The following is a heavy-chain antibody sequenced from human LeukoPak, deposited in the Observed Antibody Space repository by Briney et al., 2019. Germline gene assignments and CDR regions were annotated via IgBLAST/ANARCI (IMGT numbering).Heavy chain of an antibody. CDR3: ARRALRYCSSTSCPAQYYGVDV. V-gene: IGHV3-7*03. CDR1: GFTFSSYE. D-gene: IGHD2-2*01. CDR2: IKEDGSEK. J-gene: IGHJ6*04. Sequence: GGSLRLSCAASGFTFSSYEMNWVRQAPGKGLEWVANIKEDGSEKYYVDSVKGRFNISRDNAKNSLYLQTNSLRAEDTAVYYCARRALRYCSSTSCPAQYYGVDVWGKGTTVTVSS.